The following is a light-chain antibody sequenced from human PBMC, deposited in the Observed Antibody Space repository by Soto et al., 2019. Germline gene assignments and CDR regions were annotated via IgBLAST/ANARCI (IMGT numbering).Light chain of an antibody. Sequence: QSVLTQPPSAPGSPGQSVTISCTGTSSDVGGYNYVSWYQHHPGKGPKLMIYEVSKRTSGVPDRFSGSKSGNTASLTVAGPQAADEAEYYCSSFAGSNTVFGGGTKLPVL. CDR2: EVS. CDR1: SSDVGGYNY. J-gene: IGLJ2*01. V-gene: IGLV2-8*01. CDR3: SSFAGSNTV.